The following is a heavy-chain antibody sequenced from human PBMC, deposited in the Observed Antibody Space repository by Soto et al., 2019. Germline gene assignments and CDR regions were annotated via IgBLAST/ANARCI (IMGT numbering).Heavy chain of an antibody. V-gene: IGHV3-9*01. Sequence: DVQLVESGGGLVQPGRSLRLSCAASGFTFDDYAMHWVRQAPGKGLEWVSGISWNSASMDYADSVKDRFSISRDNAENSLYLQMNILKIEDTAFHYCARSFSDSYYDLDFWGQGTLVTVSS. CDR3: ARSFSDSYYDLDF. D-gene: IGHD1-26*01. CDR2: ISWNSASM. J-gene: IGHJ4*02. CDR1: GFTFDDYA.